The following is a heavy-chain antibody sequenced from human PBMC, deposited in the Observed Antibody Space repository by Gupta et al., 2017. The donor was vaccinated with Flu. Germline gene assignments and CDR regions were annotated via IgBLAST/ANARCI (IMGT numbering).Heavy chain of an antibody. J-gene: IGHJ5*02. Sequence: QVQLQESGPGLVKPSQTLSLTCTVSGGSLNSGNYYWAWIRQPAGKGLQWIGRVYGSGTTSYNPSLESRVTISLDTYRKQFSLEVTSLTAADTAIYYCTREVVVGRYSDSRWFDPWGQGTLVTVSS. D-gene: IGHD6-13*01. V-gene: IGHV4-61*02. CDR2: VYGSGTT. CDR3: TREVVVGRYSDSRWFDP. CDR1: GGSLNSGNYY.